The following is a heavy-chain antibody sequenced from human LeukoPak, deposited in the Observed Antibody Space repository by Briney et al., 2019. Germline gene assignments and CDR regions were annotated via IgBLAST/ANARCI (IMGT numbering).Heavy chain of an antibody. CDR3: ARGYQLLSYFDY. J-gene: IGHJ4*02. D-gene: IGHD2-2*01. Sequence: ASVKVSCKASGGTFSSYAISWVRQAPGQGLEWMGGIIPIFGTANYAQKFQGRVTITADESTSTAYMELSSLRSEDTAVYYCARGYQLLSYFDYWGQGTLVTVSS. CDR2: IIPIFGTA. CDR1: GGTFSSYA. V-gene: IGHV1-69*13.